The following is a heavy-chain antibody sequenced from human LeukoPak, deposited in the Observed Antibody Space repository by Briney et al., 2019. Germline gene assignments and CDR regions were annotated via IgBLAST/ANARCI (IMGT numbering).Heavy chain of an antibody. J-gene: IGHJ4*02. D-gene: IGHD1-20*01. CDR1: GFTFSDHY. V-gene: IGHV3-72*01. CDR3: ARAGSISGKWYYDY. Sequence: GGSLRLSCAASGFTFSDHYMDWVRQAPGKGLEWVGRTRNKANSYTTEYAASVKGRFTISRDDSKNSLDLQMNSMKTGDTAVYYCARAGSISGKWYYDYWGQGTLVTVSS. CDR2: TRNKANSYTT.